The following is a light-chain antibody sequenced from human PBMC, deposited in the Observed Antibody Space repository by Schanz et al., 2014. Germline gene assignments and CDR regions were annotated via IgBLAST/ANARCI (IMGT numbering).Light chain of an antibody. V-gene: IGLV1-51*01. J-gene: IGLJ2*01. CDR3: GTWDSSLSAVV. CDR2: DTS. CDR1: SSNIGNNY. Sequence: SVLTQPPSVSAAPGQKVTISCSGSSSNIGNNYVSWYQHLPGTAPKLLIYDTSKRPSGIPDRFSGSKSGTSATLGITGLQTGDEADFYCGTWDSSLSAVVFGGGTKLTVL.